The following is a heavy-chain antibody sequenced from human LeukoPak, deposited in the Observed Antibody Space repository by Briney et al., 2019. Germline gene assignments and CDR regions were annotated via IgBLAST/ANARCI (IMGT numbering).Heavy chain of an antibody. V-gene: IGHV1-46*01. D-gene: IGHD4-17*01. CDR3: ARSYGDYDYYYGMDI. CDR2: INPSGGST. J-gene: IGHJ6*02. Sequence: GASVKVSCKASGYTFTSYYMHWVRQAPGQGLEWMGIINPSGGSTSYAQKFQGRVTMTRDTSTSTVYMELSSLRSEDTAVYYCARSYGDYDYYYGMDIWGQGTTVTVSS. CDR1: GYTFTSYY.